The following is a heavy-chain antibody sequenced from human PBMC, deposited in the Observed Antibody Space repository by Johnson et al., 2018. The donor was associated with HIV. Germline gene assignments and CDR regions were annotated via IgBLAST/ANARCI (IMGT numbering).Heavy chain of an antibody. CDR1: GFTVSANY. Sequence: MLLVESGGGVVQPGGSLRLSCGASGFTVSANYMSWVRQAPGKGLEWVSVTYSGGTTYYADSVKGRFPISRDNSRNTLYVQMNSLRVDDTAVYYCAREEGTDILTRGDAFDIWGQGTMVTVSS. CDR3: AREEGTDILTRGDAFDI. D-gene: IGHD3-9*01. CDR2: TYSGGTT. J-gene: IGHJ3*02. V-gene: IGHV3-66*01.